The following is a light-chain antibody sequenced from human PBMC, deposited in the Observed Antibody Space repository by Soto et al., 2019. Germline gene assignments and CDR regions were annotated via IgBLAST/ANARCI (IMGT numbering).Light chain of an antibody. CDR2: EDN. Sequence: NFMLTQPHSVSGSPGKTVTISCTRNSGSIATNSVQWYQQRPGSAPTTVIFEDNQRPSGVPDRFSGSIDGSSNSASLTISGLGAEYEAAYYCQSSDANVVFGGGTKLTVL. CDR3: QSSDANVV. CDR1: SGSIATNS. V-gene: IGLV6-57*04. J-gene: IGLJ3*02.